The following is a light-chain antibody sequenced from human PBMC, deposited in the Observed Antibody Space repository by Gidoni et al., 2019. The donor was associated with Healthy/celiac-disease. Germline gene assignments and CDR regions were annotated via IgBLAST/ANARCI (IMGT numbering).Light chain of an antibody. CDR3: LSADSSGTYV. CDR2: KDS. V-gene: IGLV3-16*01. J-gene: IGLJ1*01. Sequence: PVLVIYKDSERPSGIPERFAGSSSGTIVTLTIIGVQAEDEADYYCLSADSSGTYVFGTGTKVTVL.